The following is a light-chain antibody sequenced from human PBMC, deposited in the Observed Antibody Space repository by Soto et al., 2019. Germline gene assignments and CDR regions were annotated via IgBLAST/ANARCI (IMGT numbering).Light chain of an antibody. J-gene: IGLJ1*01. CDR2: GNS. V-gene: IGLV1-40*01. CDR1: SSNIGAGYD. CDR3: QSYDSSLSGYV. Sequence: QSVPTQPPSVSGAPGQRVTISCTGSSSNIGAGYDVHWYQQLPGTGPKVLIYGNSNRPSGVPDRFSGSKSGTSASLAITGLQAEDEADYYCQSYDSSLSGYVFGTGTKLTVL.